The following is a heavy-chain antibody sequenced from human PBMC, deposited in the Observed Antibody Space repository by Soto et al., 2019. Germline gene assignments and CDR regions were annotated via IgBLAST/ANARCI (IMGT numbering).Heavy chain of an antibody. Sequence: QVQLVQSGAEVKKPGSSVKFSCKASAGTFSSYTISWARQAPGQGLEWMGRIIPILGIANYAQKFQGRVTITADKATSTAYMELSSLRSEDTAVYYCARGGKLVPQFDYWGQGTLVTVSS. J-gene: IGHJ4*02. CDR3: ARGGKLVPQFDY. CDR1: AGTFSSYT. D-gene: IGHD1-26*01. CDR2: IIPILGIA. V-gene: IGHV1-69*02.